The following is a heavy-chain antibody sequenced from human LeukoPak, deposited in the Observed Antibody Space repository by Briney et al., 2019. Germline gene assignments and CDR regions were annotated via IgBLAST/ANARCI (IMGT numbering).Heavy chain of an antibody. CDR3: AKRGVVIRVILVGFHKEAYYFDS. V-gene: IGHV3-23*01. D-gene: IGHD3-22*01. J-gene: IGHJ4*02. CDR2: ISDSGGRT. Sequence: GVSPRLSCAVSGITLSNYGMSWVRQAPGKGLEWVAGISDSGGRTNYADSVKGRFTISRDNPKNTLYLQMNSLRAEDTAVYFCAKRGVVIRVILVGFHKEAYYFDSWGQGALVTVSS. CDR1: GITLSNYG.